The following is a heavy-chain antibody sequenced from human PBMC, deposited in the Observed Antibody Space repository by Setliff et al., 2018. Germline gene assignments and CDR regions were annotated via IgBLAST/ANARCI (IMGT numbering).Heavy chain of an antibody. CDR2: ISWDGTKT. Sequence: GGSLRLSCAASGFTFDDYAMHWVRQAPGKGLEWVALISWDGTKTSYADSVRGRFTISRDGSKSTLYLDMSSLRSEDTAVYYCAKVLDTTGYYYFDFWGQGTLVTVSS. V-gene: IGHV3-30*18. J-gene: IGHJ4*02. CDR1: GFTFDDYA. D-gene: IGHD3-22*01. CDR3: AKVLDTTGYYYFDF.